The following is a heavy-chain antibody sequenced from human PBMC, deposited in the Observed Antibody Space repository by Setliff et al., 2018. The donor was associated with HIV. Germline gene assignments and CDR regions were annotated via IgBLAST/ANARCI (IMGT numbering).Heavy chain of an antibody. Sequence: SETLSLTCSVSGYSISSGYYWGWIRQPPGKGLEWIGSIYQTGSTNYNPSLKSRVTVSLDMSNNQFSLKVTSMTAADTAVYYCGRQAWDHQSSGYFVDYWGQGTRVTVS. CDR3: GRQAWDHQSSGYFVDY. D-gene: IGHD6-19*01. CDR1: GYSISSGYY. V-gene: IGHV4-38-2*02. J-gene: IGHJ4*02. CDR2: IYQTGST.